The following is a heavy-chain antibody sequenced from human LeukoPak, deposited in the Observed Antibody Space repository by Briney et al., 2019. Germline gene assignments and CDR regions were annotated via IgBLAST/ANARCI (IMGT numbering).Heavy chain of an antibody. V-gene: IGHV3-21*01. CDR3: ARDWNQLELRYYYYGMDV. CDR2: ISSSSSYI. CDR1: GFTFSSYS. D-gene: IGHD1-7*01. Sequence: GGSLRLSCAASGFTFSSYSMNWVRQAPGEGLEWVSSISSSSSYIYYADSVKGRFTISRDNAKNSLYLQMNSLRAEDTAVYYCARDWNQLELRYYYYGMDVWGQGTTVTVSS. J-gene: IGHJ6*02.